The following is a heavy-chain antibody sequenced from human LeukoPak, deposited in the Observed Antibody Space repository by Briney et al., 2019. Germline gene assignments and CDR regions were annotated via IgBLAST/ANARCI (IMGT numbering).Heavy chain of an antibody. CDR2: INWNGGST. V-gene: IGHV3-20*04. D-gene: IGHD3-3*01. J-gene: IGHJ4*02. CDR3: ARGIRFLEWLSGSDY. Sequence: GGSLRLSRAASGFTFDDYGMSWVRHAPGKGLEWVSEINWNGGSTGYAESVKGRLTISRDNAKNSLYLQMNSLRVEDTALYYCARGIRFLEWLSGSDYWGQGTLVTVSS. CDR1: GFTFDDYG.